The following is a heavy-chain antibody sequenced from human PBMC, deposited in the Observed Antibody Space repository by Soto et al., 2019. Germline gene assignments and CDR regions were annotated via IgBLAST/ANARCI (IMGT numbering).Heavy chain of an antibody. Sequence: GGSQRLSCASSGFTFRSYAMSWVRQAPGKGLEWVSSLISSGHITYYADSVKGRFTISRDNSKNTLYLQMNGLRADDTAIYFCAEHVASSWRYYFDHWGQGTLVTVSS. CDR1: GFTFRSYA. CDR2: LISSGHIT. J-gene: IGHJ4*02. V-gene: IGHV3-23*01. CDR3: AEHVASSWRYYFDH. D-gene: IGHD6-13*01.